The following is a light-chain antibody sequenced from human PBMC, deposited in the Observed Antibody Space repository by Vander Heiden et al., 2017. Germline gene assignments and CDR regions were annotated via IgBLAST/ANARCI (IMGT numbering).Light chain of an antibody. J-gene: IGKJ4*01. CDR3: QQVRSCPFT. CDR1: QGINSY. Sequence: DIQLTQSPSFLSASVGDRVTIACRASQGINSYLAWYQQKPGKAPKLLIYYASTLQSGVPSRFSGSGSGTEFTLTISSLQPEDFASYYCQQVRSCPFTFGGGTKVEIK. CDR2: YAS. V-gene: IGKV1-9*01.